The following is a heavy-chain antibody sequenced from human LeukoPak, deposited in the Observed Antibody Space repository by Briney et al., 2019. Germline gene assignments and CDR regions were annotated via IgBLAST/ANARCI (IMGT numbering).Heavy chain of an antibody. CDR1: GGSISSSSYY. D-gene: IGHD2-21*02. J-gene: IGHJ4*02. CDR3: VSAYCGGDCYHSLLTD. Sequence: SETLSLTCTVSGGSISSSSYYWGWIRQPPGKGLEWIGSIYYSGSTYYNPSLKSRLTIPMDRSKNQFSLKLSSVTAADTAVYYCVSAYCGGDCYHSLLTDWGQGALVTVSS. CDR2: IYYSGST. V-gene: IGHV4-39*07.